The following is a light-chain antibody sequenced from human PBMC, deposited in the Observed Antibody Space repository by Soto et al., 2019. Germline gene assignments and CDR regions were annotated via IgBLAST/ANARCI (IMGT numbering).Light chain of an antibody. J-gene: IGKJ1*01. Sequence: EIVMTQSPTILSVSPGERPTSSCRPSQIVSSTLAWYQQKPGQPPRLLMYGVYTRAPGTPARFSGSGSGTEFTLTISSLQSEDSAVYYCQQYDKWPPRTFGQGTKVEIK. V-gene: IGKV3D-15*01. CDR2: GVY. CDR1: QIVSST. CDR3: QQYDKWPPRT.